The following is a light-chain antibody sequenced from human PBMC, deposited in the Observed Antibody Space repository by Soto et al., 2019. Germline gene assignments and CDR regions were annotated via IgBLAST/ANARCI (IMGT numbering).Light chain of an antibody. CDR1: QSLRPTY. J-gene: IGKJ1*01. CDR2: GAS. CDR3: QQYVTSPRT. V-gene: IGKV3-20*01. Sequence: VLTQSPDTLSLSPGETATLSCRASQSLRPTYVAWYQQRPGQAPRLLIYGASFRATGIPARFSGRGSGTDFTLSISRLEPEDFAVYYCQQYVTSPRTFGQGIKVDIK.